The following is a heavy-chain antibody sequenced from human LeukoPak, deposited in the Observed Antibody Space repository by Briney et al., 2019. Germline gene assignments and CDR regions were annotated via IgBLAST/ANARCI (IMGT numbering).Heavy chain of an antibody. CDR1: GGSISSYY. CDR3: ARIRGISLDYMDV. CDR2: IYYSRST. Sequence: SETLSLTCTVSGGSISSYYWSWIRQPPGKGLEWIGYIYYSRSTNYNPSLKSRVTISVDTSKNQFSLKLSSVTAADTAVYYCARIRGISLDYMDVWGKGTTVTVSS. V-gene: IGHV4-59*01. J-gene: IGHJ6*03. D-gene: IGHD2/OR15-2a*01.